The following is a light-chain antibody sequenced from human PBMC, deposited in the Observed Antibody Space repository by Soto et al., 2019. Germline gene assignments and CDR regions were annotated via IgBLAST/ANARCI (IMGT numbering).Light chain of an antibody. CDR3: QQYGTSPGFT. Sequence: EIVLTQSPGTLSLSPGERATLSCRASQSVAGLVLAWYQQKPGQAPRLLIDGSSKRATGIPERFSGSRSGTEFTLTISSLEPEDFAVYYCQQYGTSPGFTFGPGTKVDI. CDR2: GSS. V-gene: IGKV3-20*01. CDR1: QSVAGLV. J-gene: IGKJ3*01.